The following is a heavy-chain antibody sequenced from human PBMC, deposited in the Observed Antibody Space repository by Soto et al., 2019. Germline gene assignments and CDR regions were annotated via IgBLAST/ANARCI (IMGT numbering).Heavy chain of an antibody. Sequence: GESLKISCQASGYSFTAYWITWVRQMPGKGLEWMATIDPSDSYVDYSPSSRGHVTFSVDRSITTVFLQWNSLKASDSAMYFCTRRASSSFYHFDFWGQGALVTAPQ. CDR1: GYSFTAYW. CDR2: IDPSDSYV. J-gene: IGHJ4*02. CDR3: TRRASSSFYHFDF. D-gene: IGHD2-2*01. V-gene: IGHV5-10-1*01.